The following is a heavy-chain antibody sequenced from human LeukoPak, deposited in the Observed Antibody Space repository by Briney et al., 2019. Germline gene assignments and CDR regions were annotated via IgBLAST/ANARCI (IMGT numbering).Heavy chain of an antibody. CDR2: IYYSGST. V-gene: IGHV4-59*01. D-gene: IGHD6-19*01. Sequence: PSETLSLTCTVSGGSISSYYWGWIRQPPGKGLEWIGYIYYSGSTNYNPSLKSRVTISVDTSKNQFSLKLSSVTAADTAVYYCARGSAIAVAGTHNWFDPWGQGTLVTVSS. CDR3: ARGSAIAVAGTHNWFDP. CDR1: GGSISSYY. J-gene: IGHJ5*02.